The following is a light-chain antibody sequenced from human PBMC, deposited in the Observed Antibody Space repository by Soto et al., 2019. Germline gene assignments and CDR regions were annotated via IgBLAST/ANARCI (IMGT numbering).Light chain of an antibody. J-gene: IGKJ2*02. Sequence: EIVLTQSPGTLSLSPGERATLSCRASQNVSNNYLAWYQQKPGQAPRLLIYVASSRATGIPDRFSGSGSGTDFSLTITRLEPEDFAVYYCQQYGSSPRTFGQGTKLEIK. CDR2: VAS. V-gene: IGKV3-20*01. CDR3: QQYGSSPRT. CDR1: QNVSNNY.